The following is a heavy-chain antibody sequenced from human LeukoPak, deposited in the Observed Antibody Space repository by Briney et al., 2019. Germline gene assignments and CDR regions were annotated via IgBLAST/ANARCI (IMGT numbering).Heavy chain of an antibody. CDR3: ASEPFYGSGSYYY. CDR1: GGSISSGGYY. Sequence: PSETLSLTCTVSGGSISSGGYYWSWIRQHPGKGLEWIGYIYYSGSTYYNPPLKSRVTISVDTSKNQFSLKLSSVTAADTAVYYCASEPFYGSGSYYYWGQGTLVTVSS. V-gene: IGHV4-31*03. CDR2: IYYSGST. J-gene: IGHJ4*02. D-gene: IGHD3-10*01.